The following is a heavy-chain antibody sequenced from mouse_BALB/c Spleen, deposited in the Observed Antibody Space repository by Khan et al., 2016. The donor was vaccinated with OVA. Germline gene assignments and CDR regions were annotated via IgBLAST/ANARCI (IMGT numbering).Heavy chain of an antibody. D-gene: IGHD2-14*01. CDR2: MIYSGNT. V-gene: IGHV3-8*02. J-gene: IGHJ3*01. CDR3: ARATYRYAFAY. Sequence: EVELVESGPSLVKPSQTLSLTCSVTGDSITSGYWSWIRKFPGNKLEYMGYMIYSGNTYYNPSLKSRISITRHTSKNQYYLQLNSVTTEDTATYYCARATYRYAFAYWGQGTLVTVSA. CDR1: GDSITSGY.